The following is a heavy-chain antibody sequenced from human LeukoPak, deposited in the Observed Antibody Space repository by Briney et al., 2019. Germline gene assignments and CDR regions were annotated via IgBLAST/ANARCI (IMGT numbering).Heavy chain of an antibody. CDR1: GGSISSGGYS. CDR3: ARGVGVMVRGVITGGMDV. CDR2: IYHSGST. D-gene: IGHD3-10*01. Sequence: SETLSLTCAVSGGSISSGGYSWSWIRQPPGKGLEWIGFIYHSGSTYYNPPLKSRVTISVDRSKNQFSLKLSSVTAADTAVYYCARGVGVMVRGVITGGMDVWGQGTTVTVSS. J-gene: IGHJ6*02. V-gene: IGHV4-30-2*01.